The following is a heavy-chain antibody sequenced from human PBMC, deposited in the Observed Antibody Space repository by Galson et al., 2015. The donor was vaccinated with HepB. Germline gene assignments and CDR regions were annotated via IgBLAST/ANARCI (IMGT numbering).Heavy chain of an antibody. CDR2: ISGSGGAT. V-gene: IGHV3-23*01. CDR1: GFTLSTSV. J-gene: IGHJ3*01. Sequence: SLRLSCAASGFTLSTSVMSWVRQAPGKGLEWVSGISGSGGATNYADSVRGRFTISRDSSKNTLYLQMNSLRAEDTAVYYCAKGSFWGQGTMFTVSS. CDR3: AKGSF.